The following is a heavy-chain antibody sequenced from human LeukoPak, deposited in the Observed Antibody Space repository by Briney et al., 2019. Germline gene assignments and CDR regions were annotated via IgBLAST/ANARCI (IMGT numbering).Heavy chain of an antibody. CDR2: VYYTGIT. Sequence: PSETLSLTCNVSGGSISSDYWSWIRQPPGRGLEWIGYVYYTGITNYNPSLKRRVTISVDTSKNQFSLRLSSVTAADTAVYYCARVSGYYSIDYWGQGTLVTVSS. J-gene: IGHJ4*02. CDR3: ARVSGYYSIDY. V-gene: IGHV4-59*01. CDR1: GGSISSDY. D-gene: IGHD3-22*01.